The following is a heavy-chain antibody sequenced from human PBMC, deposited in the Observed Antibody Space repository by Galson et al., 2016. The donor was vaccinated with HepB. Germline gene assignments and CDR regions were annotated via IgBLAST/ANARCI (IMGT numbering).Heavy chain of an antibody. D-gene: IGHD6-25*01. J-gene: IGHJ3*02. CDR1: GDTFTGYY. CDR2: LSANSGAT. Sequence: SVKVSCKASGDTFTGYYIHWVRLAPGQGLEWMAWLSANSGATNYAQKFQGWVTMTRDTSISTAYMELTSLTSDATAIYYCATSTGYRSGWGAFDIWGQGTMVTVSS. CDR3: ATSTGYRSGWGAFDI. V-gene: IGHV1-2*04.